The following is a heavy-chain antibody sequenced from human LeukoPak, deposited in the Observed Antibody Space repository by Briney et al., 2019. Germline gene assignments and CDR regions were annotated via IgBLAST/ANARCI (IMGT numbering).Heavy chain of an antibody. CDR2: ISGSGGST. Sequence: PGGSLRLSCAASGFTFSSFAMSWVRQAPGKGLEWVSAISGSGGSTYYADSVKGRFTISRDNSKNTLYLQMNSLRAEDTAVYYCANTPRLRTPPNFDYWGQGTLVTVSS. V-gene: IGHV3-23*01. J-gene: IGHJ4*02. CDR3: ANTPRLRTPPNFDY. CDR1: GFTFSSFA. D-gene: IGHD4-17*01.